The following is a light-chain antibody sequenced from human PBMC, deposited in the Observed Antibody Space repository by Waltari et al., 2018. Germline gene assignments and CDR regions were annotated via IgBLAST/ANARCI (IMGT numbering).Light chain of an antibody. CDR3: QKYDFLPAT. J-gene: IGKJ1*01. CDR2: HTS. CDR1: QGVGKY. V-gene: IGKV3-20*01. Sequence: EIVLTQSPGTLSLSPGEIAPLSCRVSQGVGKYLAWYQQRPGQAPRLLLYHTSIRATGIPDRFSGSGYGTDCSLTISRLEPEDFAVYYCQKYDFLPATFGQGTTVEIK.